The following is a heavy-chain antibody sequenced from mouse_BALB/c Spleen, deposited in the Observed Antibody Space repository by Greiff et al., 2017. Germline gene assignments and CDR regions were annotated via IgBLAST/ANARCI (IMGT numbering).Heavy chain of an antibody. CDR2: IWAGGST. CDR3: ARDHRYDDAMDY. D-gene: IGHD2-14*01. CDR1: GFSLTSYG. V-gene: IGHV2-9*02. J-gene: IGHJ4*01. Sequence: VKLVESGPGLVPPSQSLSITCTVSGFSLTSYGVHWVRQPPGKGLEWLGVIWAGGSTNYNSALMSRLSISKDNSKSQVFLKMNSLQTDDTAMYYCARDHRYDDAMDYWGQGTSVTVSS.